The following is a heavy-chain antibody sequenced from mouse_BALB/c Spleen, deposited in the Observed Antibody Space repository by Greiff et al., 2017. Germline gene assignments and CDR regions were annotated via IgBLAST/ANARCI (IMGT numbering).Heavy chain of an antibody. J-gene: IGHJ4*01. Sequence: ESGPGLVAPSQSLSITCTVSGFSLTSYGVHWVRQPPGKGLEWLGVIWAGGSTNYNSALMSRLSISKDNSKSQVFLKMNSLQTDDTAMYYCARDWHDGYYAYYAMDYWGQGTSVTVSS. D-gene: IGHD2-3*01. V-gene: IGHV2-9*02. CDR2: IWAGGST. CDR3: ARDWHDGYYAYYAMDY. CDR1: GFSLTSYG.